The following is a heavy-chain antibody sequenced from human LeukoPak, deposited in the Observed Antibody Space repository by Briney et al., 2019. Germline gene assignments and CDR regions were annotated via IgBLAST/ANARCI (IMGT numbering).Heavy chain of an antibody. Sequence: ASVKVSCKASRYTFIDYYIHWVRQAPGQGLEWMGWINPNSGGTSYAQKFQGRVTMTRDTSISTAYMDLSSLRSDDTAVYYCARGDYDILTGWPYWGQGTLVTVSS. CDR1: RYTFIDYY. J-gene: IGHJ4*02. D-gene: IGHD3-9*01. CDR3: ARGDYDILTGWPY. CDR2: INPNSGGT. V-gene: IGHV1-2*02.